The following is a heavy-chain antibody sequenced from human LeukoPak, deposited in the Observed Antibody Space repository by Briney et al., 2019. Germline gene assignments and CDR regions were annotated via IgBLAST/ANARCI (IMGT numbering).Heavy chain of an antibody. D-gene: IGHD2-21*02. CDR1: GFTFNTYT. CDR3: AKESGDCGADCLALNDY. CDR2: INSRGSKI. Sequence: GGSLRLSCAASGFTFNTYTMSWVRQAPGKGLEWVSSINSRGSKIYYADSVKGRFTVSRDNTKNSVYLQMNSLRAEDTAVYFCAKESGDCGADCLALNDYWGRGTLVTVSS. J-gene: IGHJ4*02. V-gene: IGHV3-21*01.